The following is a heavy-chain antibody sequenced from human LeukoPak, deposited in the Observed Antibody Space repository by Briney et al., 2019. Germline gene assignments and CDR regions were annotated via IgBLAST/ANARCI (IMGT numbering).Heavy chain of an antibody. Sequence: SETLSLTCTVSGGSISSGSYYWSWIRQPAGKGLEWIGRINTSGSTNYNPSLKSRVTISVDTSKNQFSLKLTSVTAADTAVYYCVSAKFLVRGVSWFDPWGQGTLVTVSS. V-gene: IGHV4-61*02. CDR1: GGSISSGSYY. D-gene: IGHD3-10*01. CDR2: INTSGST. J-gene: IGHJ5*02. CDR3: VSAKFLVRGVSWFDP.